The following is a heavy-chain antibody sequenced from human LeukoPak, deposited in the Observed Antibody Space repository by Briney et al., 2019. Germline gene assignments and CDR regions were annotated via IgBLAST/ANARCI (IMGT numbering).Heavy chain of an antibody. Sequence: GASVKVSCTASGYAFTSYAMHWVRQAPGQRLEWMGWINAGNGNTKYSQKFQGRVTITRDTSASTAYMELSSLRSEDTAVYYCARDGGSWSFCTGEFDYWGQGTLVTVSS. D-gene: IGHD1-26*01. CDR2: INAGNGNT. J-gene: IGHJ4*02. CDR3: ARDGGSWSFCTGEFDY. CDR1: GYAFTSYA. V-gene: IGHV1-3*01.